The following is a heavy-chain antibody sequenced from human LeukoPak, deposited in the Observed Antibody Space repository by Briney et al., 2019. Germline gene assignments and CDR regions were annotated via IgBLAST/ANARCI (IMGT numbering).Heavy chain of an antibody. V-gene: IGHV1-69*05. J-gene: IGHJ6*03. CDR1: GYTFTGYY. D-gene: IGHD2-8*01. CDR3: ARAPIVLMAYARNYYYYYMDV. CDR2: IIPIFGTA. Sequence: SVKVSCKASGYTFTGYYMHWVRQAPGQGLEWLGGIIPIFGTANYAQKFQGRVTITTDESTSTAYMELSSLRSEDTAVYYCARAPIVLMAYARNYYYYYMDVWGKGTTVTVSS.